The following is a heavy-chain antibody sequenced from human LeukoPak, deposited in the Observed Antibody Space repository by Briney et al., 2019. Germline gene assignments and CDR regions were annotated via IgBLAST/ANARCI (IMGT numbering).Heavy chain of an antibody. CDR3: ARGGLQGNYYYYYGLDV. D-gene: IGHD5-24*01. CDR2: THSSGST. V-gene: IGHV4-4*07. Sequence: SETLSLTCTVSGGSISSYYWTWLRQPAGKGLEWIGRTHSSGSTNYNPSLESRVTMSVDTSKNQFSLKLSSVTAADTAVYYCARGGLQGNYYYYYGLDVWGQGTTVTVSS. CDR1: GGSISSYY. J-gene: IGHJ6*02.